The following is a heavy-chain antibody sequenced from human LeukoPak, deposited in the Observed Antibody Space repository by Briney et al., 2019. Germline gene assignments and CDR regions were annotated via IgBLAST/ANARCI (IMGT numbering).Heavy chain of an antibody. V-gene: IGHV3-30*18. CDR3: AKDRGGGRLYYFDY. CDR2: ISYDGSNK. J-gene: IGHJ4*02. CDR1: GFTFSSYG. D-gene: IGHD3-10*01. Sequence: PGGSLRLSCAASGFTFSSYGMHWVRQAPGKGLEWVAVISYDGSNKYYADSVKGRFTISRDNSKNTLYLQMNSLRAEDTAVYYCAKDRGGGRLYYFDYWGQGTLVTVSS.